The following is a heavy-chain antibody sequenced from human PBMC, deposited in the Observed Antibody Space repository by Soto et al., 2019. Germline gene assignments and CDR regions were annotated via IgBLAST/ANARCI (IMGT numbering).Heavy chain of an antibody. Sequence: EVQLLESGGGLVQAGESLRLSCVGSGFSFRTYAMNWVSQSPGKGLEWVSGISAHDVSTLYADSVRGRLTISRDNSKNTLYLQMNSLRAEDTAVYYCAKDPGSSWYCKYFEYWGQGTQVTVSS. CDR2: ISAHDVST. CDR3: AKDPGSSWYCKYFEY. V-gene: IGHV3-23*01. D-gene: IGHD6-13*01. CDR1: GFSFRTYA. J-gene: IGHJ4*02.